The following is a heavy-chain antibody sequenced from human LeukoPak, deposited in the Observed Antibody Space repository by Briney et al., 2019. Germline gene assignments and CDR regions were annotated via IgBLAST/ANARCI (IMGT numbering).Heavy chain of an antibody. CDR1: GFTFDDYA. CDR3: AKDYYGSGSYPYFDY. D-gene: IGHD3-10*01. CDR2: ISWNSGSI. Sequence: PGRSLRLSCAASGFTFDDYAMHWVRQAPGKGLEWVSGISWNSGSIGYADSVKGRFTISRDNAKNSLYLQMNSLRAEDTALYYCAKDYYGSGSYPYFDYWGQGTLVTVSS. V-gene: IGHV3-9*01. J-gene: IGHJ4*02.